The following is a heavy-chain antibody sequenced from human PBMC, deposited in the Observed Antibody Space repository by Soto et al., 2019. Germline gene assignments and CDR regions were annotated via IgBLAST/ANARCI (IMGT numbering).Heavy chain of an antibody. J-gene: IGHJ6*02. CDR2: IYYSGST. D-gene: IGHD6-19*01. V-gene: IGHV4-59*01. CDR1: GGSISSYY. CDR3: ARVRRDIAVAGTGNDPGYYYYGMDV. Sequence: SETLSLTCTVSGGSISSYYWSWIRQPPGKGLEWIGYIYYSGSTNYNPSLKSRVTISVDTSKNQFSLELSRLRSDDTAVYYCARVRRDIAVAGTGNDPGYYYYGMDVWGQGTTVTVSS.